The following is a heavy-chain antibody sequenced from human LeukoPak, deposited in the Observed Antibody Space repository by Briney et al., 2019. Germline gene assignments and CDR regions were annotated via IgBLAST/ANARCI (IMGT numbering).Heavy chain of an antibody. CDR1: GYTFTSYA. CDR3: ARGIAVAATAVNYSDY. D-gene: IGHD6-19*01. Sequence: ASVKVSCKASGYTFTSYAMHWVRQAPGQRLEWMGLINPDNGNTKYSQKFQGRVTITRDTSASTAYMELSRLRSEDTAVCYCARGIAVAATAVNYSDYWGQGTLVTVSS. J-gene: IGHJ4*02. CDR2: INPDNGNT. V-gene: IGHV1-3*01.